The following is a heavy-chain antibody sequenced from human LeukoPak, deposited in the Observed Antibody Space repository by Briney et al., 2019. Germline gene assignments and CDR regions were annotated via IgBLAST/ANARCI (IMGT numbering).Heavy chain of an antibody. D-gene: IGHD2-21*02. J-gene: IGHJ4*02. V-gene: IGHV3-48*01. CDR1: GFTFSSYS. CDR2: ISSSSSTI. Sequence: GGSLRLSCAASGFTFSSYSMTWVRQAPGKGLEWVSYISSSSSTIYYADSVKGRFTISRDNAKNSLYLQMNSLRAEDTAVYYCARDKAYRAYCGGDCYSDYWGQGTLVTVSS. CDR3: ARDKAYRAYCGGDCYSDY.